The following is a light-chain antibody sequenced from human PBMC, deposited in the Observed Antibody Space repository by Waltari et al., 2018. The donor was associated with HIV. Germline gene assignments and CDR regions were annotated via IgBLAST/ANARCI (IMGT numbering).Light chain of an antibody. CDR2: EVS. V-gene: IGLV2-23*02. J-gene: IGLJ2*01. Sequence: QSALTQSASVSGSTGQSITISCTGPSSDVGSYNLVPWYQQHTGKAPKLMIYEVSPRPSGVSDRFSGSKSGNTASLTISGLQAEDEADYYCCSYAGSSTFEVFGGGTKLTVL. CDR3: CSYAGSSTFEV. CDR1: SSDVGSYNL.